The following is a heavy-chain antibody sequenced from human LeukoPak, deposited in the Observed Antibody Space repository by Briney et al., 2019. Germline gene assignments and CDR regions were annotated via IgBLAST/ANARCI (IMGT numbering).Heavy chain of an antibody. Sequence: PGRSLRLSCAASGFTFSSYGMHWVRQAPGKGLEWVAVIWYEGSNKYYADSVKGRFTISRDNSKNTLYLQMNSLRAEDTAVYYCARGTMSVVVAATDYYYGMDVWGKGTTVTVSS. CDR2: IWYEGSNK. J-gene: IGHJ6*04. D-gene: IGHD2-15*01. V-gene: IGHV3-33*01. CDR3: ARGTMSVVVAATDYYYGMDV. CDR1: GFTFSSYG.